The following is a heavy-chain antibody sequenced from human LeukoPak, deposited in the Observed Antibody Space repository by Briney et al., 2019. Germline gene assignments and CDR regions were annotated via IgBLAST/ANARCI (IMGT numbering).Heavy chain of an antibody. CDR3: ARGRVVVAATQVASFDY. CDR1: GGSFSGYY. D-gene: IGHD2-15*01. CDR2: INHSGST. J-gene: IGHJ4*02. V-gene: IGHV4-34*01. Sequence: SETLSLTCAVYGGSFSGYYWSWIRQPPGKGLEWIGEINHSGSTNYNPSLKSRVTISVDTSKNQFSLKLSSVIAADTAVYYCARGRVVVAATQVASFDYWGQGTLVTVSS.